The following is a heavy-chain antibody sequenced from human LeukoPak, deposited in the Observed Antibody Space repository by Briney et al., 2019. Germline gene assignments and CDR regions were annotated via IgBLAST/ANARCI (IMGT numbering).Heavy chain of an antibody. Sequence: HPGGSLRLSCAASGFTFSSYEMNWVRQAPGKGLEWVSYISSSGSTIYYAGSVKGRFTISRDNAKNSLYLQMNSLRAEDTAVYYCTAQLKQYYDILTGYPYYYMDVWGKGTTVTVSS. V-gene: IGHV3-48*03. J-gene: IGHJ6*03. CDR2: ISSSGSTI. CDR3: TAQLKQYYDILTGYPYYYMDV. D-gene: IGHD3-9*01. CDR1: GFTFSSYE.